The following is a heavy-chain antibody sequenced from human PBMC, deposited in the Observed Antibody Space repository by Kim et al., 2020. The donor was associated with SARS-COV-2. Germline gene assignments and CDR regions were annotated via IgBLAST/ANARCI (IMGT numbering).Heavy chain of an antibody. J-gene: IGHJ4*02. Sequence: GGSLRLSCAASGFTFDDYAMHWVRQAPGKGLEWVSGISWNSGSIGYADSVKGRFTISRDNAKNSLYLQMNSLRAEDTALYYCAKSRVLSEYYFDYWGQGT. CDR1: GFTFDDYA. V-gene: IGHV3-9*01. CDR2: ISWNSGSI. CDR3: AKSRVLSEYYFDY. D-gene: IGHD2-2*01.